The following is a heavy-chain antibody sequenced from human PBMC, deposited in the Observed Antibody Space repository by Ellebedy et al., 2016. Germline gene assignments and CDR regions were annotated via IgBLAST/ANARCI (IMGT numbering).Heavy chain of an antibody. V-gene: IGHV1-18*01. D-gene: IGHD2-2*01. Sequence: ASVKVSXXASGYTFSNYGFTWVRQAPGQGLEWMGWISAYIGDTNYAQKLQGRVTMTTDTSTSTAYMELRSLISDDTAMYYCAGGGMLYCSSTDCVDYWGQGTLVTVSS. J-gene: IGHJ4*02. CDR2: ISAYIGDT. CDR3: AGGGMLYCSSTDCVDY. CDR1: GYTFSNYG.